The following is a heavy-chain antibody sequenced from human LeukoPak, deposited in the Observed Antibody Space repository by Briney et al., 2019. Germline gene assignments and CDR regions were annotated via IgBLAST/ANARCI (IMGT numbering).Heavy chain of an antibody. J-gene: IGHJ4*02. V-gene: IGHV3-30*18. D-gene: IGHD3-3*01. CDR2: ISYDGSNK. CDR1: GFTFSSYG. CDR3: AKNGYYLDY. Sequence: GRSLRLSCAASGFTFSSYGMHWVRQAPGKGLEWVAVISYDGSNKYYADSVKGRFTISRDNSKNTLYLQMNSLRAEDTAVYYCAKNGYYLDYWGQGTLVTVSS.